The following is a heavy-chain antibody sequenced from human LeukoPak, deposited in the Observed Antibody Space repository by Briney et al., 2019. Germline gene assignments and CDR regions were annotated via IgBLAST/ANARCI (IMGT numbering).Heavy chain of an antibody. J-gene: IGHJ4*02. CDR1: GFTVSSNY. D-gene: IGHD3-16*02. Sequence: PGGSLRLSCAASGFTVSSNYMSWVRQAPGKGLEWVSVIYSGGSTYYADSVKGRFTISRDNSKNTLYLQMNSLRAEDTAVYYCAREVAFGGVIVTGYWSQGTLVTVSS. V-gene: IGHV3-66*01. CDR2: IYSGGST. CDR3: AREVAFGGVIVTGY.